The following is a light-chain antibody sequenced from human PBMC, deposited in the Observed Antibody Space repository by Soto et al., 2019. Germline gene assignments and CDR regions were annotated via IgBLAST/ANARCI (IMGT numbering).Light chain of an antibody. CDR1: QSVSSN. V-gene: IGKV3-15*01. Sequence: EIVMTQSPATLSVSPGERVTLSCRASQSVSSNLAWYQQKPGQAPRLLIYGASTRATGIPARFSGSGSGTEFTLTIGSLQSEDFAVYYCQQYNNWPPFTFGPGTKVDIK. CDR2: GAS. CDR3: QQYNNWPPFT. J-gene: IGKJ3*01.